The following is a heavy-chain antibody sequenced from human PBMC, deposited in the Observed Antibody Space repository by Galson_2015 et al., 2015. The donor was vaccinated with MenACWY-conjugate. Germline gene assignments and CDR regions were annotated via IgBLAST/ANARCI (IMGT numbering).Heavy chain of an antibody. D-gene: IGHD2-15*01. CDR3: AREGREGFCSVGTCYFYDF. J-gene: IGHJ4*02. CDR1: GFTVSNYG. CDR2: ISGGGTT. Sequence: SLRLSCAASGFTVSNYGMAWVRQAPGKGLDWVSAISGGGTTYYAASVKGRFTISRDNSKNTLYLQMSSLRVEDTAVYYCAREGREGFCSVGTCYFYDFWGQGTLVTVSS. V-gene: IGHV3-23*01.